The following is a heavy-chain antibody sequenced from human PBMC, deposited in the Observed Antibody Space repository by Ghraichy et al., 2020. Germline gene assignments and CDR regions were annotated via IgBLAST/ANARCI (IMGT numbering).Heavy chain of an antibody. Sequence: GGSLRLSCAASGFTFSSYAMSWVRQASGKGLEWVSAISGSGGSTYYADSVKGRFTISRDNSKNTLYLQMNSLRAEDTAVYYCARADCSSTSCYRTDYWGQGTLVTVSS. V-gene: IGHV3-23*01. CDR3: ARADCSSTSCYRTDY. CDR2: ISGSGGST. J-gene: IGHJ4*02. CDR1: GFTFSSYA. D-gene: IGHD2-2*01.